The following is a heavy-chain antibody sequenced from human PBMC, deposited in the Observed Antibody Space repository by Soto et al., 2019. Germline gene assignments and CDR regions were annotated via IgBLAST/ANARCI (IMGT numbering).Heavy chain of an antibody. J-gene: IGHJ5*02. D-gene: IGHD1-20*01. CDR1: GFTFSNHA. CDR2: VLGGGDVT. Sequence: GGSLRLSCAASGFTFSNHAMNRVRQAPGKGLEWVSVVLGGGDVTYYADSVKGRFTISRDNSKNTLYLQMSSLRAEDTAVYYCATAGSNWISWTWGQGTLVTVSS. CDR3: ATAGSNWISWT. V-gene: IGHV3-23*01.